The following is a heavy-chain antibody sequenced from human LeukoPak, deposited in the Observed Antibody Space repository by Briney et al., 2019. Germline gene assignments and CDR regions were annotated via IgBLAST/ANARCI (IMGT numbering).Heavy chain of an antibody. Sequence: PGESLKISCKGSGYRFISYWIGWVRQMPGKGLEWMGIIYPGDSYSRYSPSFQGQVTIPADKSVSTAYLQWSSLKASDTAIYCCARLTDYDSSGYLSAFDIWGQGTMVTVSS. CDR2: IYPGDSYS. CDR3: ARLTDYDSSGYLSAFDI. J-gene: IGHJ3*02. CDR1: GYRFISYW. D-gene: IGHD3-22*01. V-gene: IGHV5-51*01.